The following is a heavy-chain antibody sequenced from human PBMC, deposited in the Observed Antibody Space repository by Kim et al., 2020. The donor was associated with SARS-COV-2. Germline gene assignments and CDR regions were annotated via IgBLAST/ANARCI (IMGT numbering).Heavy chain of an antibody. CDR2: VGAYNGDT. J-gene: IGHJ4*02. CDR3: ARDRGYGDDTFDY. Sequence: ASVKVSCKASGYTFTSYGISWVRQAPGQGLEWLGWVGAYNGDTNYAQNLQGRVTLTTDTSRSTAFLELRSLRSDDTAVYFCARDRGYGDDTFDYWGQGTLVTVSS. D-gene: IGHD4-17*01. V-gene: IGHV1-18*01. CDR1: GYTFTSYG.